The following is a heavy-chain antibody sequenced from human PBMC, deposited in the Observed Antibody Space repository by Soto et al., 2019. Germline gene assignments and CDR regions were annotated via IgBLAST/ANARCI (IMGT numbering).Heavy chain of an antibody. V-gene: IGHV4-59*12. CDR2: IYYSVST. Sequence: SETLSLTCTVSGGSISSYYWSWIRQPPGKGLEWIGYIYYSVSTNYNPSLKSRVTISVDTSKNQFSLKLSSVTAADTAVYYCARDRLQGIQHWGQGTLVTVSS. CDR3: ARDRLQGIQH. CDR1: GGSISSYY. J-gene: IGHJ1*01.